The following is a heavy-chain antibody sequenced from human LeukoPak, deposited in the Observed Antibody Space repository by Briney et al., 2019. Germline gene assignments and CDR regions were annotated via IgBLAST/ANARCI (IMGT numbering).Heavy chain of an antibody. J-gene: IGHJ4*02. D-gene: IGHD2-2*01. Sequence: SETLSLTCAVYGGSFSGYYWSWIRQPPGKGLEWIGSIYYSGSTYYNPSLKSRVTISVDTSKNQFSLKLSSVTAADTAVYYCARDLSAAMGFDYWGQGTLVTVSS. CDR2: IYYSGST. CDR3: ARDLSAAMGFDY. CDR1: GGSFSGYY. V-gene: IGHV4-34*01.